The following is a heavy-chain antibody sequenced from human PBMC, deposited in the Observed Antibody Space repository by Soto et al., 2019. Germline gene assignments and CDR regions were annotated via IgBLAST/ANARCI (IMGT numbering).Heavy chain of an antibody. CDR1: EFTFSRYW. D-gene: IGHD6-6*01. CDR2: IDQDGGEK. V-gene: IGHV3-7*05. Sequence: EVQLVESGGGLVQPGGSLRLSCAASEFTFSRYWMGWVRQAPGKGLEWVANIDQDGGEKYYVDSVKGRFTISRDNGNNSLYLEMNSLRGEDTAVYFCARVVYRSSWGGRFDPWGQGALVTVSS. CDR3: ARVVYRSSWGGRFDP. J-gene: IGHJ5*02.